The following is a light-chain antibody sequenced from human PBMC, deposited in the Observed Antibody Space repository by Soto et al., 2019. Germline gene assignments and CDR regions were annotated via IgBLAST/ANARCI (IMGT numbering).Light chain of an antibody. J-gene: IGKJ4*01. CDR1: QGISTN. Sequence: AIQLTQSPSSLSASVGDRVTITCRASQGISTNLAWYQQRPGKAPKVLIYDASSLESGVPSRFSGGGSGTDFTLTISRLQPEDFATYYCQQFSNFPFAFGGGTKVDI. CDR2: DAS. V-gene: IGKV1D-13*01. CDR3: QQFSNFPFA.